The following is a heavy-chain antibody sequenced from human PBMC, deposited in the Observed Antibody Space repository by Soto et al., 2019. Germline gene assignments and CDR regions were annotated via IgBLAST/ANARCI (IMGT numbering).Heavy chain of an antibody. CDR1: GYMFTTYY. D-gene: IGHD3-22*01. CDR2: INPSGGST. V-gene: IGHV1-46*01. CDR3: ARDRQYYDSSGPNFDY. Sequence: ASVKVSCKASGYMFTTYYMHWFRQAPGQGLEWMGIINPSGGSTSYAPKFQGGITMTTDTSTTTVYMELSSLRSEDTAVYYCARDRQYYDSSGPNFDYWGQGTLVTVSS. J-gene: IGHJ4*02.